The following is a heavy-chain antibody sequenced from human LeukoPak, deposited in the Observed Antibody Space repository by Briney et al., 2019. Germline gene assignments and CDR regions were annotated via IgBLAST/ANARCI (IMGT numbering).Heavy chain of an antibody. CDR3: ARDRNYYDSSGYFPAFDI. Sequence: PGGSLRLSCAASGFTLSNYWMRWVRQARGKGLEWVANIKQDGSEKYYVDSVKGRFTISRDNAKNSLYLQMNSLRAEDTAVYYCARDRNYYDSSGYFPAFDIWGQGTMVTVSS. V-gene: IGHV3-7*01. J-gene: IGHJ3*02. D-gene: IGHD3-22*01. CDR1: GFTLSNYW. CDR2: IKQDGSEK.